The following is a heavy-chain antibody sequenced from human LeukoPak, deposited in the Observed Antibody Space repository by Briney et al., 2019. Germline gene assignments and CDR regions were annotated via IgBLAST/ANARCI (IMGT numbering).Heavy chain of an antibody. CDR3: ARLTRAFDI. Sequence: SETLSLTCAVYGGSFSGYYWSWIRQPPGKGLEWIGEINHSGSTNYNPSLKSRVTISVDTSKNQFSLKLSSVTAADTAVYYCARLTRAFDIWGQGTMVTVSS. CDR1: GGSFSGYY. V-gene: IGHV4-34*01. J-gene: IGHJ3*02. CDR2: INHSGST.